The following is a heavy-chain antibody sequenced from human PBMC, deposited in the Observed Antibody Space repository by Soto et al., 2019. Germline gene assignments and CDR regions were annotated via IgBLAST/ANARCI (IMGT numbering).Heavy chain of an antibody. CDR3: ASGDEGLFPDIFDY. D-gene: IGHD3-22*01. CDR1: RGTFSSYT. V-gene: IGHV1-69*02. CDR2: IIPILGIA. Sequence: QVQLVQSGAEVKKPGSSVKVSCKASRGTFSSYTISWVRQAPGQGLEWMGRIIPILGIANYAQKFQGRVTITADKSTSTAYKELSSLRSEDTAVYYCASGDEGLFPDIFDYWGQGTLVTVSS. J-gene: IGHJ4*02.